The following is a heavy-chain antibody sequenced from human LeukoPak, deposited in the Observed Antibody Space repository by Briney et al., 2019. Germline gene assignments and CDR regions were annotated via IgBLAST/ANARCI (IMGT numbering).Heavy chain of an antibody. J-gene: IGHJ6*02. D-gene: IGHD2-2*01. CDR1: GYTFTGYY. Sequence: ASVKVSCKASGYTFTGYYMHWVRQAPGQGLEWMGWINPNSGGTNYAQKFQGRVTMTRDTSISTAYMELSRLRSDDTAVYYCARDGAIVVVPAAKSYYYYGMDVWGQGTTVTVSS. CDR3: ARDGAIVVVPAAKSYYYYGMDV. CDR2: INPNSGGT. V-gene: IGHV1-2*02.